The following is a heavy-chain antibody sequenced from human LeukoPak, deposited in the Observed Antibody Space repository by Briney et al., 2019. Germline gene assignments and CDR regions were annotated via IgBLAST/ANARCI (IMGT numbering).Heavy chain of an antibody. V-gene: IGHV3-7*01. D-gene: IGHD7-27*01. CDR2: IKEDGSEK. CDR3: ARDGDVDSTTGAFDI. J-gene: IGHJ3*02. CDR1: GFTFSSYA. Sequence: GGSLRLSCAASGFTFSSYAMSWVRQAPGKGLEWVANIKEDGSEKYYVDSVKGRFTISRDNAKNSLYLQMNSLRAEDTAVYYCARDGDVDSTTGAFDIWGQGTMVTVSS.